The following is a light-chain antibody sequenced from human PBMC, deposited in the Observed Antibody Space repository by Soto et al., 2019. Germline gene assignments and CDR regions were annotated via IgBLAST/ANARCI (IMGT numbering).Light chain of an antibody. CDR3: SSYTSSILV. CDR2: EVS. CDR1: SSDVGGYNY. V-gene: IGLV2-14*01. Sequence: QSVLTQPASVSGSPGQSITISCTGTSSDVGGYNYVSWYQRYPGKAPKLMIYEVSNRPSGVSIRFSGSKSGNTASLTISGLQAEDEADYYCSSYTSSILVFGGGTKVTVL. J-gene: IGLJ3*02.